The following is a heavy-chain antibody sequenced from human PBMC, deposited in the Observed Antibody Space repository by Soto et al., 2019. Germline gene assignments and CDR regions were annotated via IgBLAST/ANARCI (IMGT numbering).Heavy chain of an antibody. J-gene: IGHJ4*02. D-gene: IGHD3-22*01. V-gene: IGHV1-69*13. CDR2: IIPIFGTA. CDR3: ARASGYDSSGYIPSVSFDY. Sequence: ASVKVSCKASGGTFSSYAISWVRQAPGQGLEWMGGIIPIFGTANYAQKFQGRVTITADESTSTAYMELSSLRSEDTAVYYCARASGYDSSGYIPSVSFDYWGQGTLVTVSS. CDR1: GGTFSSYA.